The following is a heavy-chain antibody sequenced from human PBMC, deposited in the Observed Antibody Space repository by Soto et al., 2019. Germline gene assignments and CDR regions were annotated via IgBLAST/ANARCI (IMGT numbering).Heavy chain of an antibody. D-gene: IGHD3-16*01. J-gene: IGHJ4*02. CDR2: IYYSGST. V-gene: IGHV4-59*08. CDR3: ARRWGGALDY. CDR1: GGSMSSYY. Sequence: QVQLQESGPGLVKPSETLSLTCTVSGGSMSSYYWSWIRQPPGKGLEWIGYIYYSGSTNYNPSLKSRVTISVDPSKNQFSLKLNSVTAADTAVYYCARRWGGALDYWGQGTLVTVSS.